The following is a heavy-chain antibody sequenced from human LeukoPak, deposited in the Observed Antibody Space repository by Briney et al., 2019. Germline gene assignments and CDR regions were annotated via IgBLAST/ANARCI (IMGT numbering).Heavy chain of an antibody. CDR2: IIPIFGTA. J-gene: IGHJ4*02. CDR3: ASSGGYSYGFAQL. Sequence: SVKVSCKASGGTFSSYAISWVRQAPGQGLEWMGGIIPIFGTANYAQKFQGRVTITADESTSTAYMELSSLRSEDTAVYYCASSGGYSYGFAQLWGQGTLVTVSS. D-gene: IGHD5-18*01. CDR1: GGTFSSYA. V-gene: IGHV1-69*13.